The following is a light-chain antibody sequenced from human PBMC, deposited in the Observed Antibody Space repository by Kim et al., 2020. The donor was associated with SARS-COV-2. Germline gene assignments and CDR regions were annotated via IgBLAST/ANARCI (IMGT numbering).Light chain of an antibody. V-gene: IGKV1-5*01. CDR1: QNINRW. CDR3: QHFNSYPYT. Sequence: ASVGARFTITGRASQNINRWLAWYQPKPGTAPNLLIYDASNLESAVPSRFSGSGSGTAFTLTISSLEPDDFATYYCQHFNSYPYTFGQGTKLEI. J-gene: IGKJ2*01. CDR2: DAS.